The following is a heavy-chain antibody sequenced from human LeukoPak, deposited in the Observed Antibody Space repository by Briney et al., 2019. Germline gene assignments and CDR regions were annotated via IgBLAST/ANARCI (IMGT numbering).Heavy chain of an antibody. Sequence: SETLSLTCAVYGGSFSGYYWSWIRQPPGKGLEWIGEINHSGSTNYNPSLKSRVTISVDTSKNQFSLKLSSVTAADTAVYYCGGGAYYLDYWGQGTLVTVSS. J-gene: IGHJ4*02. CDR2: INHSGST. CDR3: GGGAYYLDY. CDR1: GGSFSGYY. V-gene: IGHV4-34*01.